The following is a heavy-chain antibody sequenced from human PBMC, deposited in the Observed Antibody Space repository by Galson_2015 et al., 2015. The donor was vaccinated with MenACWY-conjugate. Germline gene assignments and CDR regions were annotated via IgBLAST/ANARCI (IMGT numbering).Heavy chain of an antibody. V-gene: IGHV3-23*01. CDR2: LSGSGDDT. CDR1: GFTFSSYA. CDR3: AKGMASSWYRTGLDY. D-gene: IGHD6-13*01. J-gene: IGHJ4*02. Sequence: SLRLSCAASGFTFSSYAMSWVRQAPGKGLEWVSGLSGSGDDTYYPGSVKGRFTISRDNFKNTLYLQMKSLRVEDTAVYFCAKGMASSWYRTGLDYWGQGTLVTVSS.